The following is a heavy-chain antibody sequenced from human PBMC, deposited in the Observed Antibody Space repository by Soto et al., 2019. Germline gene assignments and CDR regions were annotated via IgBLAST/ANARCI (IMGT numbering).Heavy chain of an antibody. Sequence: QVQLQESGPGLVKPSGTLSLTCAVSGGSISSSYWWCWVRPPPGKGLEGMGEIYHSGSTNDNPSLKRRVTKSVDKSRHQASLKLNSVTAADTDVYYCARVVGGYYYSMGVWGQATTVTVSS. CDR1: GGSISSSYW. D-gene: IGHD2-2*01. J-gene: IGHJ6*02. CDR2: IYHSGST. CDR3: ARVVGGYYYSMGV. V-gene: IGHV4-4*02.